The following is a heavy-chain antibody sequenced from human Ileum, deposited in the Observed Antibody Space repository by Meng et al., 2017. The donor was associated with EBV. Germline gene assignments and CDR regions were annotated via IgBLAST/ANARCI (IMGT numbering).Heavy chain of an antibody. CDR2: INHSGST. D-gene: IGHD3-10*01. V-gene: IGHV4-34*01. Sequence: QVPLQQWGDGLLKPSETRSLTCAVYGGSFRGSYWSWIRQPPGKGLEWIGEINHSGSTNYNPSLKSRVTISVDTSKNQFSLKLSSVTAADTAVYYCARGNKVSDRGFDYWGQGTLVTVSS. CDR3: ARGNKVSDRGFDY. J-gene: IGHJ4*02. CDR1: GGSFRGSY.